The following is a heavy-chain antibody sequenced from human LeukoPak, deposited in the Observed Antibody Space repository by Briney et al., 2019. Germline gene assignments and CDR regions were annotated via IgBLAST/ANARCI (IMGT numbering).Heavy chain of an antibody. CDR2: ISSSSSYI. Sequence: PGGSLRLSCAASGFTFSSYSMNWVRQAPGKGLEWVSSISSSSSYIYYADSLKGRFTISRDNAKNSLYLQMNSLRAEDTAVYYCARDFCRHDSSGYYVWGQGTLVTVSS. V-gene: IGHV3-21*01. J-gene: IGHJ4*02. D-gene: IGHD3-22*01. CDR1: GFTFSSYS. CDR3: ARDFCRHDSSGYYV.